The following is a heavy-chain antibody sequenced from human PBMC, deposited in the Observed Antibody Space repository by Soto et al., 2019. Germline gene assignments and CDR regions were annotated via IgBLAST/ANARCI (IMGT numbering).Heavy chain of an antibody. D-gene: IGHD1-1*01. CDR3: ARGPYKSAYNAFDI. Sequence: GASVKVSCKTSGGGFSAYAFSWVRQAPGQGLEWMGAIIPFLDTTNYAEKFQGSVTITADKSTSTAYLELSSLRSEDTAMYYCARGPYKSAYNAFDIWGQGTMVTVSS. V-gene: IGHV1-69*06. CDR2: IIPFLDTT. J-gene: IGHJ3*02. CDR1: GGGFSAYA.